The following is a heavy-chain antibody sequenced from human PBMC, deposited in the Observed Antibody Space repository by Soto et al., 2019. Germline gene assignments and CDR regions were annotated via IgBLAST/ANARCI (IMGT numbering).Heavy chain of an antibody. CDR1: GGSISSGGYY. Sequence: SETLSLTCTVSGGSISSGGYYWSWIRQHPGKGLEWIGYIYYSGSTYYNPSLKSRVTISVDTSKNQFSLKLSSVTAADTAVYQCARQIVLVPAAGIPEGYYYYGMDVWGQGTTVTVSS. CDR3: ARQIVLVPAAGIPEGYYYYGMDV. D-gene: IGHD2-2*01. CDR2: IYYSGST. J-gene: IGHJ6*02. V-gene: IGHV4-31*03.